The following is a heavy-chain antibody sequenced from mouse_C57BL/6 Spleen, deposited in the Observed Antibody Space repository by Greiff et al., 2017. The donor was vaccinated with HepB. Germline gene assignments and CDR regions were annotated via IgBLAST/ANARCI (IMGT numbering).Heavy chain of an antibody. CDR2: INPNNGGT. CDR1: GYTFTDYN. Sequence: VQLQQSGPELVKPGASVKIPCKASGYTFTDYNMDWVKQSHGKSLEWIGDINPNNGGTIYNQKFKGKATLTVDKSSSTAYMELRSLTSEDTAVYYCARMGDSSGYNAMDYWGQGTSVTVSS. D-gene: IGHD3-2*02. V-gene: IGHV1-18*01. CDR3: ARMGDSSGYNAMDY. J-gene: IGHJ4*01.